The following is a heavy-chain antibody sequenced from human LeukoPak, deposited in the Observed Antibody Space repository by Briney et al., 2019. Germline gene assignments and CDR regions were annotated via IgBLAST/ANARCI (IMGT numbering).Heavy chain of an antibody. D-gene: IGHD4-17*01. J-gene: IGHJ5*02. CDR2: IYHLGNS. CDR3: ARVGDYGDYVNWFDP. Sequence: SETLSLTCIVSDYSISSGHYWGWIRQPPGKGLEWIGSIYHLGNSYYNPSLKSRVTISVDTSKNQFSLKMNSVTAADTAVYYCARVGDYGDYVNWFDPWGQGTLVTVSS. V-gene: IGHV4-38-2*02. CDR1: DYSISSGHY.